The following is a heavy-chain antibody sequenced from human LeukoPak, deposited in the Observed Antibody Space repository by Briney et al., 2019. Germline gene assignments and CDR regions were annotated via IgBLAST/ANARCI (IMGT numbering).Heavy chain of an antibody. V-gene: IGHV1-46*01. CDR2: LSPSGGST. Sequence: ASVKVSCKASGYTFTNYYMHWVRQAPGQGLEWMGILSPSGGSTSYAQKFQGRVTMTRDTSTSTVYMELSSLRSEDTAVYYCARGGDYYDSSGYYLADYWGQGTLVTVSS. D-gene: IGHD3-22*01. J-gene: IGHJ4*02. CDR1: GYTFTNYY. CDR3: ARGGDYYDSSGYYLADY.